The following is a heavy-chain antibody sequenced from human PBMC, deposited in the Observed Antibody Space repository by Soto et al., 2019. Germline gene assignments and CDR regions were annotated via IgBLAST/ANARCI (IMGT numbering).Heavy chain of an antibody. CDR3: ARIPGPKVTTRLGYGY. CDR1: GGSISSGGYY. CDR2: IYYSGST. J-gene: IGHJ4*02. V-gene: IGHV4-31*03. Sequence: SETLSLTCTVSGGSISSGGYYWSWIRQHPGKGLEWIGYIYYSGSTYYNPSLKSRVTISVDTSKNQFSLKLSSVTAADTAVYYCARIPGPKVTTRLGYGYWGQGTLVTVSS. D-gene: IGHD4-17*01.